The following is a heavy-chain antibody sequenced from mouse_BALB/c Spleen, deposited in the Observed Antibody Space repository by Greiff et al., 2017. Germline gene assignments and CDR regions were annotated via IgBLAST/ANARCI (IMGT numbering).Heavy chain of an antibody. D-gene: IGHD4-1*01. Sequence: QVQLQQSGAELVRPGASVTLSCKASGYTFTDYEMHWVKQTPVHGLEWIGAIDPETGGTAYNQKFKGKATLTADKSSSTAYMELRSLTSEDSAVYYCTKLGRGGYFDVWGAGTTVTVSS. J-gene: IGHJ1*01. CDR1: GYTFTDYE. CDR3: TKLGRGGYFDV. CDR2: IDPETGGT. V-gene: IGHV1-15*01.